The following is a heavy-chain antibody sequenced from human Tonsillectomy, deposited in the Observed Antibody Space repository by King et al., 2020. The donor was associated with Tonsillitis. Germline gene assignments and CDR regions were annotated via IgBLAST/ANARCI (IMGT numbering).Heavy chain of an antibody. CDR1: GFTFSSYA. CDR2: ISFDGSNK. Sequence: VQLVESGGGVVQPGRSLRLSCAASGFTFSSYAMHWVRQAPGKGLEWVAVISFDGSNKYYADSVKGRFTISRDNSKNTLYLRMNSMRAEDTAVYYCARGSESSSAGVSYYFDYWGQGTLVTVSS. V-gene: IGHV3-30*04. CDR3: ARGSESSSAGVSYYFDY. J-gene: IGHJ4*02. D-gene: IGHD6-6*01.